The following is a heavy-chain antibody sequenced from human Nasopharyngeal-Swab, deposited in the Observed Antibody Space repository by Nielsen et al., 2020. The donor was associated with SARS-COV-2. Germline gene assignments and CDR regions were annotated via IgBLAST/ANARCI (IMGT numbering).Heavy chain of an antibody. D-gene: IGHD1-26*01. Sequence: GGSLRLSCAASGFTFTSYWIYWVRQAPGKGLEWVAVISYDGSNKYYADSVKGRFTISRDNSKNTLYLQMNSLRAEDTAVYYCARTARGSYRDYFDYWGQGTLVTVSS. CDR3: ARTARGSYRDYFDY. CDR2: ISYDGSNK. J-gene: IGHJ4*02. CDR1: GFTFTSYW. V-gene: IGHV3-30-3*01.